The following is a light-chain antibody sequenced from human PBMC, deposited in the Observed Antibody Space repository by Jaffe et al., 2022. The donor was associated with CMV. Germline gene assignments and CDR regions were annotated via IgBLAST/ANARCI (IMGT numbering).Light chain of an antibody. CDR2: GAS. V-gene: IGKV3-15*01. Sequence: EIVLTQSPATLSVSPGDRATLSCRASQTVSSNLAWYQQKPGQTPRLLFYGASTRATGVPARFSGSGSATEFTLIISSLQSEDFALYFCQQYHRWPVTFGGGTKVEIK. CDR1: QTVSSN. J-gene: IGKJ4*01. CDR3: QQYHRWPVT.